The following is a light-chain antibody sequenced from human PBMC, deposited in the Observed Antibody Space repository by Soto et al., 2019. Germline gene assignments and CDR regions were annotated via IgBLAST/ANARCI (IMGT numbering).Light chain of an antibody. CDR2: DTS. Sequence: DIDLAQCRGTIYMTPGERATLSCRASQSVSSSYLAWYQQKPGQAPRLLIYDTSSRATGIPDRFSGSGSGTDFTLAISRLEPEDFAVYYCQQCGSSLSFGQGTKVDIK. V-gene: IGKV3-20*01. J-gene: IGKJ1*01. CDR3: QQCGSSLS. CDR1: QSVSSSY.